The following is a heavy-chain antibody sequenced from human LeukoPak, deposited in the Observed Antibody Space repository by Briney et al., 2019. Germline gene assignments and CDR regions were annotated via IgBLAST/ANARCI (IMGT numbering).Heavy chain of an antibody. J-gene: IGHJ4*02. CDR1: GGSISSGSYY. D-gene: IGHD3-22*01. CDR2: IYTSGST. V-gene: IGHV4-61*02. CDR3: ARHHNPRRGSGYYPYFDY. Sequence: SETLSLTCTVSGGSISSGSYYWSWIRQPAGKGLEWIGRIYTSGSTNYNPSLKSRVTISVDTSKNQFSLKLSSVTAADTAVYYCARHHNPRRGSGYYPYFDYWGQGTLVTVSS.